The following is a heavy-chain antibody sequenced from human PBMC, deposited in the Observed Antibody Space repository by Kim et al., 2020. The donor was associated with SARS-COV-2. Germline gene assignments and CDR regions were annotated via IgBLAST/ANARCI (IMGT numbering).Heavy chain of an antibody. CDR2: ISASGTGT. V-gene: IGHV3-23*01. J-gene: IGHJ4*02. Sequence: GGSLRLSCVASGFIFDTFDMTWVRLAPGKGPEWVSGISASGTGTYYADSVKGRFTVSRDTSKNTFYLQMSSLRGEDTALYYCGKSYSAWPPNFIAYWGQG. D-gene: IGHD6-19*01. CDR1: GFIFDTFD. CDR3: GKSYSAWPPNFIAY.